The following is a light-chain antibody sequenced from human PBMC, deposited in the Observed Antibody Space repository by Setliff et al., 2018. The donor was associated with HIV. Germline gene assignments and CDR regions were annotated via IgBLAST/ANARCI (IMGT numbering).Light chain of an antibody. Sequence: LTQPASVPGSPGQSITISCTGTSSDVGGYNYVSWYQQHPGKAPKLMIYDVSNRPSGVSNRSSGSKSGNTASLTISGLQAEDEADYYCISCTSSTVVFGGGTKVTVL. CDR2: DVS. CDR1: SSDVGGYNY. CDR3: ISCTSSTVV. J-gene: IGLJ2*01. V-gene: IGLV2-14*03.